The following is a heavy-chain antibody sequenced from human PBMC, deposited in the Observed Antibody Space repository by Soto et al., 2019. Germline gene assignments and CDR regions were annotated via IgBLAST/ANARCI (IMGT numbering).Heavy chain of an antibody. V-gene: IGHV5-10-1*01. J-gene: IGHJ6*02. CDR3: ASSITIFGVVIPNGMGV. CDR1: GYSFTSYW. CDR2: IDPSDSYT. D-gene: IGHD3-3*01. Sequence: GESLKISCKGSGYSFTSYWISWVRQMPGKGLEWMGRIDPSDSYTNYSPSFQGHVTISADKSISTAYLQWSSLKASDTAMYYCASSITIFGVVIPNGMGVWGQGTTVTVSS.